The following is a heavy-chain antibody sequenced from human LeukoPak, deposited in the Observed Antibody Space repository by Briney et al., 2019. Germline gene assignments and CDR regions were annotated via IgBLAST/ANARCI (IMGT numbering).Heavy chain of an antibody. D-gene: IGHD2-21*02. CDR2: INHSGST. Sequence: SETLSLTCAVYGGSFSGYYWSWIRQPPGKGLEWIGEINHSGSTNYNPSLKSRVTISVDTSKNQFSLKLSSVTAADTAVYYCARERGDSYYFDYWGQGTLVTVSS. CDR3: ARERGDSYYFDY. V-gene: IGHV4-34*01. CDR1: GGSFSGYY. J-gene: IGHJ4*02.